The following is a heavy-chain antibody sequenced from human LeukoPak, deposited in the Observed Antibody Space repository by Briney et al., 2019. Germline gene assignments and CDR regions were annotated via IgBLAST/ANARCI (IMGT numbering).Heavy chain of an antibody. CDR2: IMKDGGHK. J-gene: IGHJ4*02. D-gene: IGHD3-22*01. CDR1: GFTFSSYW. Sequence: AGGSLRLSCEVSGFTFSSYWMGWVRQAPGKGLEWVANIMKDGGHKNYVDSVKGRFTISRDNAKNSLFLQMNSLRVDDTAVYYCVRDLDYYAMDSWGQGTLVTVSS. CDR3: VRDLDYYAMDS. V-gene: IGHV3-7*03.